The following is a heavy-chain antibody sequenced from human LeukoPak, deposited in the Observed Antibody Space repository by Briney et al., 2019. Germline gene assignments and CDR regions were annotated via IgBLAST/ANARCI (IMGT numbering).Heavy chain of an antibody. CDR1: GFTFSSYW. CDR3: ARDSESWTETGPRFDY. V-gene: IGHV3-7*01. D-gene: IGHD3-9*01. J-gene: IGHJ4*02. Sequence: GGSLRLSCAASGFTFSSYWMSWVRQAPGKGLEWVANIKQDGSEKYYVDSVKGRFTISRDNAKNSLYLQMNSLRVEDTAAYYCARDSESWTETGPRFDYWGQGTLVTVSS. CDR2: IKQDGSEK.